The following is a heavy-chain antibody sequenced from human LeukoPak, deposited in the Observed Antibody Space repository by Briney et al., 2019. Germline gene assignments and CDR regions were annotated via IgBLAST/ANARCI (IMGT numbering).Heavy chain of an antibody. Sequence: LRASVKVSCKASGYTFTSYGISWVRQAPGQGLEWMGWISANNGDTDYPPKLQDRVTMTTDTYTSTAYMELRSLRSDDTAMYYCARESHETREDYWGQGTLVTVSS. CDR3: ARESHETREDY. CDR2: ISANNGDT. D-gene: IGHD1-1*01. V-gene: IGHV1-18*01. J-gene: IGHJ4*02. CDR1: GYTFTSYG.